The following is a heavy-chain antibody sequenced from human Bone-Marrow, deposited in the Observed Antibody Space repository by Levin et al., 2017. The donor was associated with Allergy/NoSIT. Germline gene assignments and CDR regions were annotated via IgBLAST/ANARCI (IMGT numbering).Heavy chain of an antibody. CDR1: GGSISGYY. Sequence: SCTVSGGSISGYYWSWIRQPPGKGLEWIGYIYYSGSTNYNPSLKSRVTMSVDTSKNQFSLNLSSVTAADTAVYYCAKYDALRYFDVWGRGTLVTVSS. V-gene: IGHV4-59*08. CDR3: AKYDALRYFDV. D-gene: IGHD3-3*01. J-gene: IGHJ2*01. CDR2: IYYSGST.